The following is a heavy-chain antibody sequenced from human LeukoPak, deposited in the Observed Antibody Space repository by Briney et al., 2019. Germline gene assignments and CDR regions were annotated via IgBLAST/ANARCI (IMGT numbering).Heavy chain of an antibody. V-gene: IGHV4-59*08. CDR3: ARYYYDSSGYYLDY. D-gene: IGHD3-22*01. Sequence: SETLSLTCTVSGGSISSYYWSLIRQPPGKGLEWIGYIYYSGSTNYNPSLKSRVTISVDTSKNQFSLKLSSVTAADTAVYYCARYYYDSSGYYLDYWGQGTLVTVSS. CDR1: GGSISSYY. J-gene: IGHJ4*02. CDR2: IYYSGST.